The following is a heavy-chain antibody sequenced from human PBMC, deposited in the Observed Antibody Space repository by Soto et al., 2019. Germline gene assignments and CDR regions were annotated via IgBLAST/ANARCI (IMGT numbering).Heavy chain of an antibody. J-gene: IGHJ3*02. CDR2: IIPIFGTA. V-gene: IGHV1-69*13. CDR3: ARVEQWLVTAFDI. CDR1: GGTSRSYA. Sequence: SVKVSCKASGGTSRSYAISWVRQAPGQGLEWMGGIIPIFGTANYAQKFQGRVTITADESTSTAYMELSSLRSADTAVYYCARVEQWLVTAFDIWGHGTRVTVSS. D-gene: IGHD6-19*01.